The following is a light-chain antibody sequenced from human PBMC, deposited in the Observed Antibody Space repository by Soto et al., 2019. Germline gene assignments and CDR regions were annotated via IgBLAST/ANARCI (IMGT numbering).Light chain of an antibody. Sequence: EIVMTHSPATLSVSPGERATLSCRASQSVSGNLAWYQQKPGQPPRLLIYGASNRATGIPARFSGSGSGTEFTLTISSLQSEDFAVYYCQQYNNWTLTFGGGTKVEIK. V-gene: IGKV3-15*01. CDR2: GAS. CDR1: QSVSGN. J-gene: IGKJ4*01. CDR3: QQYNNWTLT.